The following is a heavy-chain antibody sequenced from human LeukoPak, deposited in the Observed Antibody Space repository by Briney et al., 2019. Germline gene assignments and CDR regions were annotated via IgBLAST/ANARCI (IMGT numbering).Heavy chain of an antibody. Sequence: SETLSLTCTVSGGSISSSSYYWSWIRQPPGKGLEWIGEINHSGSTNYNPSLKSRVTISVDTSKNQFSLKLSSVTAADTAVYYCARSYYGSGSYSPFDYWGQGTLVTVSS. CDR3: ARSYYGSGSYSPFDY. D-gene: IGHD3-10*01. CDR1: GGSISSSSYY. V-gene: IGHV4-39*07. CDR2: INHSGST. J-gene: IGHJ4*02.